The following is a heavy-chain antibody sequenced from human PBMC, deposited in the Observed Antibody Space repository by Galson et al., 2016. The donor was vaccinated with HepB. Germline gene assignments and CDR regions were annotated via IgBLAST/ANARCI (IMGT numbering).Heavy chain of an antibody. CDR2: IKQDGSEK. V-gene: IGHV3-7*05. CDR3: ARERYDFWSGIYYYYGMDV. J-gene: IGHJ6*02. D-gene: IGHD3-3*01. Sequence: SLRLSCAASRFTFTDYWMSWVRQAPGKGLEWVANIKQDGSEKYYVDSVKGRFTISRDNAKNSLYLQMNSLRAEDTAVYYCARERYDFWSGIYYYYGMDVWGQGTTFTVSS. CDR1: RFTFTDYW.